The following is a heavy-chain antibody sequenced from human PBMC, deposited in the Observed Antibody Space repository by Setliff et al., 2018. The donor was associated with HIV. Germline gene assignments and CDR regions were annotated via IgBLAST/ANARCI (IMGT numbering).Heavy chain of an antibody. V-gene: IGHV1-2*02. J-gene: IGHJ6*02. CDR1: GYTFTGHY. CDR2: VNPNSGDA. D-gene: IGHD3-10*01. CDR3: ARNFGLSPSGKYYYYYGMDI. Sequence: GASVKVSCKASGYTFTGHYLHWVRQAPGQGLEWLGWVNPNSGDAIYAQNFQGRVTMTRDTSNNAAYMELRGLRSDDTAVYYCARNFGLSPSGKYYYYYGMDIWGQGTTVTVSS.